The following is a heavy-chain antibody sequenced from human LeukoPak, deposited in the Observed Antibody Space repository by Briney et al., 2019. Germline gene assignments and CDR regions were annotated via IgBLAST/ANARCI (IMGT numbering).Heavy chain of an antibody. CDR2: IYTDGSST. Sequence: GGSLRLSCVGSGFTFSNYWMHWVRQAPGKGLVWVSRIYTDGSSTDYADSVKGRFTISRDNSKNTLYLQMNSLRAEDTAVYYCAKDGSGLGGTKKSSEHWGQGTLVTVSS. V-gene: IGHV3-74*01. CDR1: GFTFSNYW. D-gene: IGHD1-26*01. J-gene: IGHJ1*01. CDR3: AKDGSGLGGTKKSSEH.